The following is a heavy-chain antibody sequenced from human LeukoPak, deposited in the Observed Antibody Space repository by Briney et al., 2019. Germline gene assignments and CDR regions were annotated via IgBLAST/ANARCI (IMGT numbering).Heavy chain of an antibody. CDR1: GDSSSNSIYY. CDR2: IDYSGST. J-gene: IGHJ4*02. CDR3: ARVIVGAEFLDY. D-gene: IGHD1-26*01. V-gene: IGHV4-39*07. Sequence: SETLSLTCTVSGDSSSNSIYYWGWIRQPPGKGLEWIGSIDYSGSTYYNPSLKSRATISIDTSTNQFSLKLSSLTAADTAVYYCARVIVGAEFLDYWGQGTLVTVSS.